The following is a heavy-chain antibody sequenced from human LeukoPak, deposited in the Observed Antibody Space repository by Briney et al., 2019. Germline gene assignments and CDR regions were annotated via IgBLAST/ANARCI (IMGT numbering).Heavy chain of an antibody. J-gene: IGHJ3*02. Sequence: GGSLRLSCAASGFTFSNYWMNWLRQAPGTGLEWLANIKQDGSDRDYVDSVKGRFTISRDNAKNSLYLQMNSLRAEDTAVYYCARDSEPLGSRYALDMWGQGTMVTVSS. V-gene: IGHV3-7*01. CDR2: IKQDGSDR. D-gene: IGHD1-14*01. CDR3: ARDSEPLGSRYALDM. CDR1: GFTFSNYW.